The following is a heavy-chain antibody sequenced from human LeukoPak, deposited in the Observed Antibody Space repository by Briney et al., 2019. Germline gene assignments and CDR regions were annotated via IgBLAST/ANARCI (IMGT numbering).Heavy chain of an antibody. CDR1: GFTFDDYA. V-gene: IGHV3-9*01. CDR2: ISWNSGSI. D-gene: IGHD4-17*01. J-gene: IGHJ4*02. Sequence: SLRLSCAASGFTFDDYAMHWVRQAPGKGLEWVSGISWNSGSIGYADSVKGRFTISRDNAKNSLYLQMNSLRAEDTASYYCAKEDYGGNPFDYWGQGTLVTVSS. CDR3: AKEDYGGNPFDY.